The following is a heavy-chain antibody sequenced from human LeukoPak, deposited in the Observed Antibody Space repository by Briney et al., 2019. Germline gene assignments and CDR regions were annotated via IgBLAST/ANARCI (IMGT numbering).Heavy chain of an antibody. CDR2: ISGSGGST. CDR1: GFTFSSYA. J-gene: IGHJ3*02. D-gene: IGHD3-22*01. Sequence: GGSLRLSCAASGFTFSSYAMSWVRQAPGKGLEWVSAISGSGGSTYYADSVKGRFTISRDNSKNTLYLQTNSLRAEDTAVYYCAKDIGITMILYAFDIWGQGTMVTVSS. CDR3: AKDIGITMILYAFDI. V-gene: IGHV3-23*01.